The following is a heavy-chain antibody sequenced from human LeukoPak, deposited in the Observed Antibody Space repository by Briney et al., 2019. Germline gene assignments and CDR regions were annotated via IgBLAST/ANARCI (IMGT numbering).Heavy chain of an antibody. J-gene: IGHJ4*02. CDR2: LNSDGSSA. Sequence: GGSLRLSCAASGFTFSSYWMHWVRQAPGKGLVWVSRLNSDGSSASYADSVKGRFTISRDNAKNTLYLQMNSLRAEDTAVYYCASSRYSGSYLDYWGQGTLVTVSS. D-gene: IGHD1-26*01. CDR1: GFTFSSYW. V-gene: IGHV3-74*01. CDR3: ASSRYSGSYLDY.